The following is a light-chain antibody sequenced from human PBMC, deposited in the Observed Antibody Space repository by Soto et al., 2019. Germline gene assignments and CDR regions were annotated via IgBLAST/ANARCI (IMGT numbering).Light chain of an antibody. V-gene: IGLV2-14*01. CDR3: SSYTSSSLPV. J-gene: IGLJ2*01. CDR1: SSDVGGYNY. Sequence: QSVLTQPASVSGSPGQSITISCTGTSSDVGGYNYVSWYQQHPGKAPKLMIYEVSNRPSGVSNRFSGSKSGNTASPTISGLQAEDEADYYCSSYTSSSLPVFGGGTKLTVL. CDR2: EVS.